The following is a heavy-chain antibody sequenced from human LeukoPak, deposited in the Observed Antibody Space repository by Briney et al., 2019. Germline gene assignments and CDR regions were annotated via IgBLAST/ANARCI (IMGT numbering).Heavy chain of an antibody. D-gene: IGHD2-21*02. CDR1: GDSISDYY. Sequence: SETLSLTCTVSGDSISDYYWSWIRQPAGKGLELIGRIYTNGITNYNPSLKSRVTTSVDTSKNQFSLRLSSMTAADTAVYYCARGVMTAIFAFDIWGQGTMVTVSS. CDR2: IYTNGIT. J-gene: IGHJ3*02. V-gene: IGHV4-4*07. CDR3: ARGVMTAIFAFDI.